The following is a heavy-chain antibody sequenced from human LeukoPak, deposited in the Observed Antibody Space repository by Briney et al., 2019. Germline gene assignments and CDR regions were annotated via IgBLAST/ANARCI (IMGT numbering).Heavy chain of an antibody. D-gene: IGHD3-9*01. CDR1: GGSISSYY. Sequence: SETLSLTCTVSGGSISSYYWSWIRQPPGKGLEWIGYVYSSGSTNYSPSFKSRVTILVDTSKNQFSLKLSSVSAADTAVYYCARFEGYDILTGYSYYFDYWGQGTLVAVSS. CDR2: VYSSGST. V-gene: IGHV4-59*01. J-gene: IGHJ4*02. CDR3: ARFEGYDILTGYSYYFDY.